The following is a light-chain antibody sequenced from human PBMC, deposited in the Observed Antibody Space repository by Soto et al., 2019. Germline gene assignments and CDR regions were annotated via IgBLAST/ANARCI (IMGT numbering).Light chain of an antibody. CDR2: DAS. CDR1: QNINAW. J-gene: IGKJ1*01. Sequence: DIHMTQSPSSLSVSVGDRVTITCRTSQNINAWLAWYQQRPGQAPKLLIYDASTVQSGVPSRFSGSGSGTEFTLTISSLQSEDFAVYYCQQYNNWPPTFGQGTKVDIK. V-gene: IGKV1-5*01. CDR3: QQYNNWPPT.